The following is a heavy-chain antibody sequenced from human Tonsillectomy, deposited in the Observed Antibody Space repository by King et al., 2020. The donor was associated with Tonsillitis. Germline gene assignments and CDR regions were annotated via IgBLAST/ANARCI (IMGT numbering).Heavy chain of an antibody. CDR2: ISCSGGNT. D-gene: IGHD3-3*01. J-gene: IGHJ4*02. V-gene: IGHV3-23*04. CDR3: ARVDRYDFWSVYYTDY. Sequence: VQLVESGGGLVQPGGSLRLSCAASGFTFSSYAMSWVRQAPGKGLEWVSAISCSGGNTYYADSVKGRFTISRDNSNNTLYLQMNTLRAEDTAVYYCARVDRYDFWSVYYTDYWCQGTLVTVSS. CDR1: GFTFSSYA.